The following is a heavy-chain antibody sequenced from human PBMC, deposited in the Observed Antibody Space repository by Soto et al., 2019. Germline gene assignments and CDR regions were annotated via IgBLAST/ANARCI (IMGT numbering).Heavy chain of an antibody. Sequence: SETLSLTCTVSGASISSGGNSWSWIRRPPGKGLEWIGSIYYSGSTYYNPSLKSRVTISVDTSKNQFSLKLSSVTAADTAVYYCARVVLNPGYSSGWYDYWGQGTLVTVS. D-gene: IGHD6-19*01. J-gene: IGHJ4*02. CDR1: GASISSGGNS. CDR3: ARVVLNPGYSSGWYDY. CDR2: IYYSGST. V-gene: IGHV4-30-2*03.